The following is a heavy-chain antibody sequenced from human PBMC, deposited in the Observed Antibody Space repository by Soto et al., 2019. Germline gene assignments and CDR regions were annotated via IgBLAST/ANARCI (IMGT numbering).Heavy chain of an antibody. J-gene: IGHJ6*02. CDR3: ARARKYYDLGSRYQTPALHYYYGMDV. V-gene: IGHV3-30-3*01. CDR1: GFTFSSYA. Sequence: VGSLRLSCAASGFTFSSYAMHWVRQAPGKGLEWVAVISYDGSNKYYADSVKGRFTSSRDNSKNTLYLQMNSLRAEDTAVYYCARARKYYDLGSRYQTPALHYYYGMDVCGQGTTVTVS. D-gene: IGHD3-3*01. CDR2: ISYDGSNK.